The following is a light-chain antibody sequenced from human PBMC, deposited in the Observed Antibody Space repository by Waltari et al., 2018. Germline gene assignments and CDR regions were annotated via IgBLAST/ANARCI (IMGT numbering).Light chain of an antibody. J-gene: IGLJ3*02. CDR3: ASYIGSALAV. V-gene: IGLV2-14*01. Sequence: GVSHRFSGSKSGNTASLTISGLQAEDEADYFCASYIGSALAVFGGGTRLTVL.